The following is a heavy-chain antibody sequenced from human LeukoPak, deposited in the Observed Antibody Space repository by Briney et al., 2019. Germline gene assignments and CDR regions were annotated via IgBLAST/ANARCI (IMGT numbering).Heavy chain of an antibody. V-gene: IGHV3-21*01. CDR2: ISSSSSYI. CDR3: ARDILARDAFDI. Sequence: GGSLRLSCAASGFTFSHYSMSGVRAAPGEGLGWGSSISSSSSYIYYAHSVKGRFTISRDNAKNSLYLQMNSLRAEDRAVYYCARDILARDAFDIWGQGTMVSDSS. CDR1: GFTFSHYS. D-gene: IGHD2-21*01. J-gene: IGHJ3*02.